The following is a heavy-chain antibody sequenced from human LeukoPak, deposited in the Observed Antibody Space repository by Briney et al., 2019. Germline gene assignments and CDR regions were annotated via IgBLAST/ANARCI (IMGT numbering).Heavy chain of an antibody. CDR3: ANSIPGLYYYYYLDV. J-gene: IGHJ6*03. CDR1: GFTFSSYA. V-gene: IGHV3-23*01. CDR2: ISGSGGST. Sequence: PGGSLRLSCAASGFTFSSYAMSWVRQAPGKGLEWVSAISGSGGSTYYADSVKGRFTISRDNSKNTLYLQMNSLRAEDTAVYFCANSIPGLYYYYYLDVWGKGTTVTVSS. D-gene: IGHD2-2*02.